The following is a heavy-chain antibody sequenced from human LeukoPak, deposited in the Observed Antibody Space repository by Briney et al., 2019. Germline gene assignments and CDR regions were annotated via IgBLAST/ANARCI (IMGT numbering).Heavy chain of an antibody. J-gene: IGHJ4*02. CDR1: GFTFSGSA. CDR2: IRSKANSYAT. D-gene: IGHD4-23*01. Sequence: GGSLRLSCAASGFTFSGSAMHWVRQASGKGLEWVGRIRSKANSYATAYAASVKGRFTISRDDSKNTAYLQMNRLKTEDTAVYYCTSTVDGRYYFDYWGQGTLVTVSS. V-gene: IGHV3-73*01. CDR3: TSTVDGRYYFDY.